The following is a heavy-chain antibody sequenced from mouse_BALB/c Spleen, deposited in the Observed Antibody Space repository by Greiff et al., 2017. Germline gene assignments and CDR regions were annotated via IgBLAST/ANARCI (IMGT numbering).Heavy chain of an antibody. CDR2: INPSTGYT. CDR3: ARRGSTRYFDV. Sequence: VQLQQSGAELVRPGASVKMSCKASGYTFTSYTMHWVKQRPGQGLEWIGYINPSTGYTEYNQKFKDKATLTADKSSSTAYMQLKSLTSEDSAVYYCARRGSTRYFDVWGAGTTVTVSS. J-gene: IGHJ1*01. CDR1: GYTFTSYT. V-gene: IGHV1-4*01.